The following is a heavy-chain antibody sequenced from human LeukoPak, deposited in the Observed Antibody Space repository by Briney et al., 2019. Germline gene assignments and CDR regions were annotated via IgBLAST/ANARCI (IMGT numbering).Heavy chain of an antibody. CDR1: GSSISSYY. Sequence: SETLSLTCTVSGSSISSYYWSWIRQPAGKGLEWIGRIYTSGSTNYNPSLKSRVTMSVDTSKNQFSLKLSSVTAADTAVYYCARDQGYYYDSSGYRNFDYWGQGTLVTVSS. V-gene: IGHV4-4*07. CDR2: IYTSGST. D-gene: IGHD3-22*01. J-gene: IGHJ4*02. CDR3: ARDQGYYYDSSGYRNFDY.